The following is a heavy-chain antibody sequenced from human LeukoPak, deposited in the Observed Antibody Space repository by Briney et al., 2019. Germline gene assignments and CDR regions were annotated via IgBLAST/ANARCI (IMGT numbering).Heavy chain of an antibody. CDR3: ARGLPRYSSGQRSNYFDY. CDR2: IIPIFGTA. J-gene: IGHJ4*02. V-gene: IGHV1-69*13. D-gene: IGHD6-25*01. CDR1: GGTFSSYA. Sequence: ASVKVSCKASGGTFSSYAISWVRQAPGQGLEWMGGIIPIFGTANYAQKFQGRVTITADESTSTAYMELSSLRSEDTAVYYCARGLPRYSSGQRSNYFDYWGQGTLVTVSS.